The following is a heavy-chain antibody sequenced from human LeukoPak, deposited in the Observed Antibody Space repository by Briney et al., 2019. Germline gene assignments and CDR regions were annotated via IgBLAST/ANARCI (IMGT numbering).Heavy chain of an antibody. CDR1: GYSFTSYW. CDR2: IYPGDSDT. CDR3: ARPIKFYGSGSFFFDY. V-gene: IGHV5-51*01. D-gene: IGHD3-10*01. J-gene: IGHJ4*02. Sequence: GESLKISCKGSGYSFTSYWIGWVRQMPGKGLEWMGIIYPGDSDTRYSPSFQGQVTISADKSISTAYLQWSSLKASDTAMYYCARPIKFYGSGSFFFDYWGQGTLVTVSS.